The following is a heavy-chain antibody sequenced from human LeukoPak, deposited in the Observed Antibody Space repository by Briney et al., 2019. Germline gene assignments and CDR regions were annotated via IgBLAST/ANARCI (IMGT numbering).Heavy chain of an antibody. CDR1: GGSISSYY. J-gene: IGHJ4*02. CDR2: IYYSGST. V-gene: IGHV4-59*12. Sequence: PSETLSLTCTVSGGSISSYYWSWIRQPPGKGLEWIGYIYYSGSTNYNPSLKSRVTISVDTSKNQFSLKLSSVTAADTAVYYCARGVDWGGFDYWGQGTLVTVSS. D-gene: IGHD3-9*01. CDR3: ARGVDWGGFDY.